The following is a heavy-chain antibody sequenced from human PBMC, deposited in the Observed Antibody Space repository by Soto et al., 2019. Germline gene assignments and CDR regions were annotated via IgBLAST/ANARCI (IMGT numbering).Heavy chain of an antibody. Sequence: SGPTLVNPTQTLTLTCTFSGFSLSTSGMCVSWIRQPPGKALEWLALIDWDDDKYYSTSLKTRLTISKDTSKNQVVLTMTNMDPAHPSTYYFICHIAAVLLFYFWGQATLSTV. CDR2: IDWDDDK. CDR1: GFSLSTSGMC. J-gene: IGHJ4*02. CDR3: ICHIAAVLLFYF. D-gene: IGHD6-13*01. V-gene: IGHV2-70*13.